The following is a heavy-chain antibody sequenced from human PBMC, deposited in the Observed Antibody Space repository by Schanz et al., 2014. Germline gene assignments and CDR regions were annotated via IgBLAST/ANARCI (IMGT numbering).Heavy chain of an antibody. CDR1: GFSIRNHD. J-gene: IGHJ4*01. CDR2: IGTAGDT. D-gene: IGHD6-13*01. V-gene: IGHV3-13*04. CDR3: AREQIMAAAGRVDY. Sequence: EVQLVESGGGLVQPGGSLRLSCAASGFSIRNHDMHWVRQATGAGLEWVSAIGTAGDTFYLDSVKGRFTSSRDNAKNSLFLQMNSLRVEDTAVYYCAREQIMAAAGRVDYWGHGTLVTVSS.